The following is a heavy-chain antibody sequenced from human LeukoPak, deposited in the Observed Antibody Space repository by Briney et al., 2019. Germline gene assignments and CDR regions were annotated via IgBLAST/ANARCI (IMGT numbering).Heavy chain of an antibody. CDR1: GYTFTSYG. V-gene: IGHV1-18*01. CDR3: ARVNTIFGVVMSDVDY. J-gene: IGHJ4*02. D-gene: IGHD3-3*01. CDR2: ISAYNGNT. Sequence: GASAKVSCKASGYTFTSYGISWVRQAPGQGLEWMGWISAYNGNTNYAQKLQGRVTMTTDTSTSTAYMELRSLRSDDTAVYYCARVNTIFGVVMSDVDYWGQGTLVTVSS.